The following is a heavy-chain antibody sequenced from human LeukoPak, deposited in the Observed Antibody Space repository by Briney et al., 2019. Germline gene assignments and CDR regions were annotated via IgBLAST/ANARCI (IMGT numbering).Heavy chain of an antibody. D-gene: IGHD4-17*01. V-gene: IGHV3-7*03. J-gene: IGHJ6*03. CDR2: IKDDGSED. CDR1: GFTFSSYY. CDR3: AKTDYGDHALYYYYYMDV. Sequence: GGSLRLSCAASGFTFSSYYMTWVRQAPGKGLEWVATIKDDGSEDYYLDSVKGRFTISRDNAKSSMWLQMNSLRAEDTAVYYCAKTDYGDHALYYYYYMDVWGKGTTVTVSS.